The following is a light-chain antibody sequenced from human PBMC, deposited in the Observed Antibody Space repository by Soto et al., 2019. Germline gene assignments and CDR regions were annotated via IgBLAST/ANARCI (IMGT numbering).Light chain of an antibody. J-gene: IGKJ1*01. CDR1: QSVSSN. CDR2: GAS. V-gene: IGKV3-15*01. CDR3: QQYNNWPQT. Sequence: EIVMTQSPATLSVSPGERDTLSCLASQSVSSNLAWYQQKPGQAPRLLINGASTRATGIPARFSGSGSGTEFTLTISSLQSEDFAVYYCQQYNNWPQTFGQGTQVDIK.